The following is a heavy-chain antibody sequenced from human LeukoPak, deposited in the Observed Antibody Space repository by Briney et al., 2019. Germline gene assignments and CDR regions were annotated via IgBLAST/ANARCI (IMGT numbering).Heavy chain of an antibody. Sequence: GRSLRLSCAASGFTFSDYWMSWVRQAPGKGLEWVANIKQDGSEKHYVDSVKGRFTISRDNAKNSLYLQMNSLRAEDTAVYYCARDLYGDYSPFDYWGQGTLVTVSS. V-gene: IGHV3-7*04. CDR3: ARDLYGDYSPFDY. CDR1: GFTFSDYW. D-gene: IGHD4-17*01. CDR2: IKQDGSEK. J-gene: IGHJ4*02.